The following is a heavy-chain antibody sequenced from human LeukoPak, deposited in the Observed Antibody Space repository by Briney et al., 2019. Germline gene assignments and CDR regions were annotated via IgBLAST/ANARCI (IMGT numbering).Heavy chain of an antibody. Sequence: PSKTRSLTCTAPVASISIYYWTWIRHPAGKGREGIGRIYTSGSTNYNPSLKSRVTMSVDTSKNQFSLKLSSVTAADTAVYYCARGGAAAGTKGAFDIWGQGTMVTVSS. D-gene: IGHD6-13*01. V-gene: IGHV4-4*07. CDR3: ARGGAAAGTKGAFDI. CDR1: VASISIYY. J-gene: IGHJ3*02. CDR2: IYTSGST.